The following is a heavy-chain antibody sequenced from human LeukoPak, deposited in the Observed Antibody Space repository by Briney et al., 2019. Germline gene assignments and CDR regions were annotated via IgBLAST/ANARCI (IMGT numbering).Heavy chain of an antibody. CDR3: AGLYYYDSSGAFDY. D-gene: IGHD3-22*01. CDR1: GVTFSSYA. CDR2: IIPIFGTA. Sequence: SVKVSCKASGVTFSSYAISWVRQAPGHGLEWMGRIIPIFGTANYAQKFQGRVTITTDESTSTAYMELSSLRSEDTAVYYCAGLYYYDSSGAFDYWGQGTLVTVSS. J-gene: IGHJ4*02. V-gene: IGHV1-69*05.